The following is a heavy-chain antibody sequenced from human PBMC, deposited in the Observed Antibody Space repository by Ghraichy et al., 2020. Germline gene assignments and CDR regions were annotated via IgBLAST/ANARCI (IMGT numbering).Heavy chain of an antibody. D-gene: IGHD5-24*01. Sequence: SQTLSLTCTVSGGSISSYYWSWIRQPPGKGLEWIGYIYYSGSTNYNPSLKSRVTISVDTSKNQFSLKLSSVTAADTAVYYCARSLVEMATNAGDTQESWGQGTLVTVSS. CDR3: ARSLVEMATNAGDTQES. CDR2: IYYSGST. CDR1: GGSISSYY. V-gene: IGHV4-59*01. J-gene: IGHJ4*02.